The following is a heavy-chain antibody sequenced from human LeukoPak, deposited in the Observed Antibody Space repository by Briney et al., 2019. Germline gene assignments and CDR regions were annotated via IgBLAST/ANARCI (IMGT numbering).Heavy chain of an antibody. CDR1: GFTFSSYG. CDR3: AKDGGYCSSTSCDEDY. D-gene: IGHD2-2*03. J-gene: IGHJ4*02. Sequence: PGGSLRLSCAASGFTFSSYGMHWVRQAPGKGLEWVAFIRYDGSNKYYADSVKGRFTTSRDNSKNTLYLQMNSLRAEDTAVYYCAKDGGYCSSTSCDEDYWGQGTLVTVSS. CDR2: IRYDGSNK. V-gene: IGHV3-30*02.